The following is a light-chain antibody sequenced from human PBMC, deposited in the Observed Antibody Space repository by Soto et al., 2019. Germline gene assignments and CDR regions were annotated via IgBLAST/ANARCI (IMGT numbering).Light chain of an antibody. CDR2: INN. J-gene: IGLJ2*01. Sequence: QAVVTQPPSASETPGQRVTISCSGSSSNIGRNSVHWYQQLPGTAPKLLIYINNQRPSGVPDRFSGSKSGTSASLAISGLQSEDEALYYCAAWDDSLNGAVFGGGTKLTVL. CDR3: AAWDDSLNGAV. V-gene: IGLV1-44*01. CDR1: SSNIGRNS.